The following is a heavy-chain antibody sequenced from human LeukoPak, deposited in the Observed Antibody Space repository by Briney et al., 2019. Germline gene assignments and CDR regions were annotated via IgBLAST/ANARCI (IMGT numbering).Heavy chain of an antibody. V-gene: IGHV4-34*01. CDR3: ATRPTPPYYYYYMDV. CDR2: INHSGST. J-gene: IGHJ6*03. Sequence: SETLSLTCAVYGGSFSGYYWNWIRQPPGKGLEWIGEINHSGSTNYNPSLKSRVTISVDTSKNQFSLRVNSVTAADTAVYYCATRPTPPYYYYYMDVWGKGTTVTVPS. CDR1: GGSFSGYY. D-gene: IGHD4-23*01.